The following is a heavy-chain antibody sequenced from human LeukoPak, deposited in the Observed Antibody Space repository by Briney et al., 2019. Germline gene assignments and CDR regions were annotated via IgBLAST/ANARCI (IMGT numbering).Heavy chain of an antibody. Sequence: PSETLSLTCAVYGGSFSGYYWSWIRQPPGKGLEWIGEINHSGSTNYNPSLKSRVTISVDTSKNQFSLKLSSVTAADTAVYYCAKEVVGPWGQGTPVTVSS. CDR1: GGSFSGYY. V-gene: IGHV4-34*01. CDR2: INHSGST. D-gene: IGHD1-26*01. J-gene: IGHJ5*02. CDR3: AKEVVGP.